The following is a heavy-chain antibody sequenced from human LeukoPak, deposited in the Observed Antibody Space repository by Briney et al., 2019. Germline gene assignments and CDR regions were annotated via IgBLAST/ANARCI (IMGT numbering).Heavy chain of an antibody. CDR1: GYTFTVYY. D-gene: IGHD1-26*01. V-gene: IGHV1-2*02. J-gene: IGHJ3*01. CDR2: INPNGSGT. CDR3: ARGRDSGSPYDAFDV. Sequence: GASVKVSRKASGYTFTVYYMNRVRQAPGQGLEGMGWINPNGSGTNYAQKFQGRVTMTRDTTISTAYMELSRLRSDDTAVYYCARGRDSGSPYDAFDVWGRGTMVTVSS.